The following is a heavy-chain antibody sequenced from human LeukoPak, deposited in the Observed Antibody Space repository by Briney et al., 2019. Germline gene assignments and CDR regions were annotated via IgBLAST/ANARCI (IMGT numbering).Heavy chain of an antibody. CDR3: ARADASDILTGCSDY. V-gene: IGHV3-30*02. Sequence: GGSLRLSCAASGFTFSSYGMHWVRQAPGKGLEWVAFIRYDGSNKYYADSVKGRFTISRDNAKKSLYLQMNRLRAEDTAVYFCARADASDILTGCSDYWGQGTLVTVSS. CDR1: GFTFSSYG. J-gene: IGHJ4*02. CDR2: IRYDGSNK. D-gene: IGHD3-9*01.